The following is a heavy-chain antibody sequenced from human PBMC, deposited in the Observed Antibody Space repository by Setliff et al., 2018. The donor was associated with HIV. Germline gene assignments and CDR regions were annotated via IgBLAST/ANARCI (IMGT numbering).Heavy chain of an antibody. CDR1: GFSVTDTY. CDR2: MYKGGKT. Sequence: GGSLRLSCEASGFSVTDTYMGWVRQAPGKGLEWVTVMYKGGKTYYADFVKGRFTIARDDSKSTVSLQMTNLGTGDTATYYCAKGGYGGAYYVAGYWGQGTLVTVSS. D-gene: IGHD5-18*01. J-gene: IGHJ4*02. V-gene: IGHV3-66*02. CDR3: AKGGYGGAYYVAGY.